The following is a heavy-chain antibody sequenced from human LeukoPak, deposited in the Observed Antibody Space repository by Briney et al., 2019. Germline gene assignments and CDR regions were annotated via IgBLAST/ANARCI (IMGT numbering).Heavy chain of an antibody. CDR1: GYTFDDHG. CDR3: ASLNDYGYFDY. CDR2: INWNGGST. Sequence: GGSLRLSCVGFGYTFDDHGMSWVRQAPGKGLEWVAGINWNGGSTGYADSVKGRFTISRDNAKNSMYLQMNSLRAEDTAVYYCASLNDYGYFDYWGQGTLVTVSS. D-gene: IGHD4-17*01. J-gene: IGHJ4*02. V-gene: IGHV3-20*04.